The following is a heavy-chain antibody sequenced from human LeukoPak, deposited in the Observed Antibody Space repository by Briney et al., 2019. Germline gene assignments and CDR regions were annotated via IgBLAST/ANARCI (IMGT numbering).Heavy chain of an antibody. D-gene: IGHD6-13*01. CDR1: GFTFSSYW. Sequence: PGGSLRLSCAASGFTFSSYWMNWVRQAPGNGLEWVSSISSSSSYIYYADSVKGRFTISRDNAKNSLYLQMNSLRAEDTAVYYCARGIAAAGALDYWGQGTLVNVSS. J-gene: IGHJ4*02. CDR2: ISSSSSYI. V-gene: IGHV3-21*01. CDR3: ARGIAAAGALDY.